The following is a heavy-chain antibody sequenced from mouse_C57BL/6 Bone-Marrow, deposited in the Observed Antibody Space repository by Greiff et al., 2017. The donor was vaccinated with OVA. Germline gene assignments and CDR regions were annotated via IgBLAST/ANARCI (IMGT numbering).Heavy chain of an antibody. CDR1: GYTFTSYW. Sequence: QVQLQQPGAELVKPGASVKLSCKASGYTFTSYWMHWVKQRPGRGLEWIGRIDPNSGGTKYNEKFKSKATLTVDKPSSTAYMQLSSLTSEDSAVYYCARSLIGVPGLYALGAMDYWGQGTSVTVSS. CDR2: IDPNSGGT. V-gene: IGHV1-72*01. D-gene: IGHD2-3*01. J-gene: IGHJ4*01. CDR3: ARSLIGVPGLYALGAMDY.